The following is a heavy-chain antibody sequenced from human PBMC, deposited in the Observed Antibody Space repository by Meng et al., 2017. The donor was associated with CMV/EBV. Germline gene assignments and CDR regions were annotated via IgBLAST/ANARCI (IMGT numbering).Heavy chain of an antibody. CDR3: ARDRRTENYMAYYYDSSGEIDY. D-gene: IGHD3-22*01. CDR1: GYTFTGYY. V-gene: IGHV1-2*02. J-gene: IGHJ4*02. Sequence: ASVKVSCKASGYTFTGYYMHWVRQAPGQGLEWMGWINPNSGGTNYAQKFQGRVTMTRDTSISTAYMELSRLRSDDTAVYYCARDRRTENYMAYYYDSSGEIDYWGQGTLVTVSS. CDR2: INPNSGGT.